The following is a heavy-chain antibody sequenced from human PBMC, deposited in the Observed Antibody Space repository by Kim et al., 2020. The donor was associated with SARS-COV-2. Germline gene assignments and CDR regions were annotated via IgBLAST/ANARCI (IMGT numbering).Heavy chain of an antibody. CDR3: SKDNDSYHGSGSYLFDY. J-gene: IGHJ4*02. Sequence: VKGRFTISRDNSKNTLYLQMNSLRAEDTAVYYCSKDNDSYHGSGSYLFDYWGQGTLVTVSS. D-gene: IGHD3-10*01. V-gene: IGHV3-23*01.